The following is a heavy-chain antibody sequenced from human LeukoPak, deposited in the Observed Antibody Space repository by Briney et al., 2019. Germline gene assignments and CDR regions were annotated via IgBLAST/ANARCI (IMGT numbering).Heavy chain of an antibody. Sequence: SETLSLTCTGSPGSISSFYWSWIRQPPGKGLEWIGYIFYRGNTHYNPSLRSRVSMSVDTSKVQISLQLNSVTAADTAVYYCARLPGTGDYGWFDPWGQGTLVIVSS. D-gene: IGHD4-17*01. CDR1: PGSISSFY. V-gene: IGHV4-59*08. CDR3: ARLPGTGDYGWFDP. J-gene: IGHJ5*02. CDR2: IFYRGNT.